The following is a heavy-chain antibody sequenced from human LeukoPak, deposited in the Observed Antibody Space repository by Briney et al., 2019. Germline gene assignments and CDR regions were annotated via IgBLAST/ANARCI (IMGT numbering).Heavy chain of an antibody. CDR2: INSDGSST. V-gene: IGHV3-74*01. Sequence: PGGSLRLSCATSGLTFTNAWMSCVRGAPGKGLVWVSRINSDGSSTSYADSVKGRFTISRDNAKNTLYLQMNSLRAEDTAVYYCAREVSGSSYFDYWGQGTLVTVSS. J-gene: IGHJ4*02. D-gene: IGHD1-26*01. CDR1: GLTFTNAW. CDR3: AREVSGSSYFDY.